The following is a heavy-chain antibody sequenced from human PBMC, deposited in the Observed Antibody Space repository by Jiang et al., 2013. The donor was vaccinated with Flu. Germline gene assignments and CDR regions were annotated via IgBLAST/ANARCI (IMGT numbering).Heavy chain of an antibody. D-gene: IGHD2-21*02. V-gene: IGHV1-69*06. J-gene: IGHJ4*02. CDR2: IIPIFGTA. Sequence: GAEVKKPGSSVKVSCKASGGTFSSYAISWVRQAPGQGLEWMGGIIPIFGTANYAQKFQGRVTITADKSTSTAYMELSSLRSEDTAVYYCARDIPLAYCGGDCYSYFDYWGQGTLVTVSS. CDR3: ARDIPLAYCGGDCYSYFDY. CDR1: GGTFSSYA.